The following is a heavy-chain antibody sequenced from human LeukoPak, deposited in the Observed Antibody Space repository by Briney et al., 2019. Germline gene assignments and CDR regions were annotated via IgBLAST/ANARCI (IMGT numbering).Heavy chain of an antibody. J-gene: IGHJ4*02. V-gene: IGHV5-51*01. Sequence: GESLKISCKGSGYSFTTYWIGWVRQMPGKGLEWMGIIWPSDSDTRYSPSFQGQVTISADKSISTSYLQWSSLRASDTAMYYCARSPGNADYWGQGTLVTVSS. CDR3: ARSPGNADY. CDR1: GYSFTTYW. CDR2: IWPSDSDT.